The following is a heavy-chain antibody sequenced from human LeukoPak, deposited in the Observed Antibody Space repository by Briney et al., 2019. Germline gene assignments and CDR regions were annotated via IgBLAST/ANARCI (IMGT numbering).Heavy chain of an antibody. J-gene: IGHJ4*02. CDR2: IYHSGST. V-gene: IGHV4-38-2*01. CDR1: GYSISSGYY. D-gene: IGHD5-18*01. CDR3: ASDYTAMVRGENY. Sequence: SETLSLTCAVSGYSISSGYYWGWIRQPPGKGLEWIGSIYHSGSTYYNPSLKRRVTISVDTSKNQLSLKLSSVTAADTAVYYCASDYTAMVRGENYWGQGTLVTVSS.